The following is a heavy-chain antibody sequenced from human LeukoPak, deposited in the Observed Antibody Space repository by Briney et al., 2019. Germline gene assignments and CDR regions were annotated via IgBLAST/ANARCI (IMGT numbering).Heavy chain of an antibody. D-gene: IGHD3-9*01. Sequence: PSETLSLTCTVSGYSINSGYFWGWIQQPPGKGLEWIGSFYYSGSNYYNPSLKSRVTISVDTSKNQFSLRLSSVTAADTAVYYCARGPTGYEGYWGQGILVTVSS. CDR1: GYSINSGYF. J-gene: IGHJ4*02. V-gene: IGHV4-38-2*02. CDR3: ARGPTGYEGY. CDR2: FYYSGSN.